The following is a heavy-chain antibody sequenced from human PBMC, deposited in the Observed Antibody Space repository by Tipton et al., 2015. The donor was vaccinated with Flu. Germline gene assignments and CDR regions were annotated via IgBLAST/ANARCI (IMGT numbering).Heavy chain of an antibody. CDR1: GFTFSSYS. Sequence: SLRLSCAASGFTFSSYSMNWVRQAPGKGLEWVSSISSSSSYIYYADSVKGRFTISRDNAKNSLYLQMNSLRAEDTAVYYCASSRFQQLDAFDIWGQGTMVTVSS. CDR2: ISSSSSYI. D-gene: IGHD1-1*01. CDR3: ASSRFQQLDAFDI. V-gene: IGHV3-21*01. J-gene: IGHJ3*02.